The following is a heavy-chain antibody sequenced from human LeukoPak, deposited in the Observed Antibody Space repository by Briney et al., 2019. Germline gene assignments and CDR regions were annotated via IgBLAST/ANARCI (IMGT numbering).Heavy chain of an antibody. D-gene: IGHD5-12*01. J-gene: IGHJ6*02. CDR1: GFTFSSYG. Sequence: GGSLRLSCAASGFTFSSYGMHWVRQAPGKGLEWVAVISYDGSNKYYADSVKGRFTISRDNSKNTLYLQMNSLRAEDTAVYYCAKASSGYDSHYYYGLDVWGQGTTVTVSS. CDR2: ISYDGSNK. V-gene: IGHV3-30*18. CDR3: AKASSGYDSHYYYGLDV.